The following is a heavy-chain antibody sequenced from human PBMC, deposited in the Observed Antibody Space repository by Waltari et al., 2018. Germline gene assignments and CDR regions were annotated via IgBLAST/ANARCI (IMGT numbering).Heavy chain of an antibody. Sequence: EVQLVESGGGLVKPGGSLRLSCAASGFTFSSYSMNWVRQAPGEGLEWFSSISSSSSYIYYADSGKGRFTISRDNAKNSLYLQMNSLRAEDTAVYYCARDLTGLFDYWGQGTLVTVSS. V-gene: IGHV3-21*01. CDR1: GFTFSSYS. CDR2: ISSSSSYI. J-gene: IGHJ4*02. CDR3: ARDLTGLFDY. D-gene: IGHD3-10*01.